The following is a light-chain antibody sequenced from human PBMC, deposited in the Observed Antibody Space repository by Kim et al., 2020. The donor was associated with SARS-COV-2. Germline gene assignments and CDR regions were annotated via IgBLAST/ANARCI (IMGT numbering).Light chain of an antibody. J-gene: IGLJ2*01. Sequence: GQSIAISCTGTSSDVGGYKYVSWYQKYPGKAPTLMIYEVNKRPSGVPDRFSGSKSGNMASLTVSGLQAEDEADYYCASYGGRNNWIFGGGTQLTVL. V-gene: IGLV2-8*01. CDR3: ASYGGRNNWI. CDR2: EVN. CDR1: SSDVGGYKY.